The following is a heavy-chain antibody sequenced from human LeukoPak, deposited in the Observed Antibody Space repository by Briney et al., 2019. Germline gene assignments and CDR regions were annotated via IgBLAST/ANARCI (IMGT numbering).Heavy chain of an antibody. V-gene: IGHV1-18*01. Sequence: ASVKVSCKASGYTFTIYGISWVRQAPGQGLEWMGWISAYNGNTNYAQKLQGRVTMTTDTSTSTAYMELRSLRSDDTAVYYCARDWIKGYCSGGSCYPGYWGQGTLVTVSS. CDR3: ARDWIKGYCSGGSCYPGY. CDR2: ISAYNGNT. J-gene: IGHJ4*02. CDR1: GYTFTIYG. D-gene: IGHD2-15*01.